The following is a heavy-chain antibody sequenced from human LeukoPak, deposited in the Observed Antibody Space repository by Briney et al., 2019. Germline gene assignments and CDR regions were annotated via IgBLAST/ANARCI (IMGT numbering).Heavy chain of an antibody. V-gene: IGHV3-48*04. CDR3: ARDRDLGVPYCYFDL. Sequence: GGSLRLSCAASGFTFSSYSMNWVRQAPGKGLEWVASISSTSSNIHYADSVNGRFTISRDNAKTSLYLQMNSLRADDTALYFCARDRDLGVPYCYFDLWGRGTLVTVSS. CDR2: ISSTSSNI. D-gene: IGHD2-15*01. CDR1: GFTFSSYS. J-gene: IGHJ2*01.